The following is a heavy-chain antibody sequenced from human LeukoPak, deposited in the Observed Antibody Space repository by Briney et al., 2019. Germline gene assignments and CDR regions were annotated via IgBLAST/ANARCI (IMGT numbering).Heavy chain of an antibody. D-gene: IGHD3/OR15-3a*01. V-gene: IGHV3-7*01. CDR2: IEEYGNEI. CDR3: ARPSFRTGSYFDH. CDR1: GFTFSTYW. Sequence: PGGSLRLSCAASGFTFSTYWMGWVRQAPGKGLEWVANIEEYGNEIHYVDSVKGRFTISRDNTKTSLYLQMNSLRVEDTAVYYCARPSFRTGSYFDHWGQGTLVTVSS. J-gene: IGHJ4*02.